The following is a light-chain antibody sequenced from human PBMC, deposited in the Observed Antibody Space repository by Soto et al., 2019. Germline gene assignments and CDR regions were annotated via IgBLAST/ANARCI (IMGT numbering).Light chain of an antibody. Sequence: QPVLTQSPSASASLGASVKLTCTLNSGHSSYAIAWHQQQPEKGPRYLMKLNSDGSHSKGDGIPDRFSGSSSGAVRYLTISSLQSEDEADYYCQTWGTGIQVFGGGTKLTVL. J-gene: IGLJ3*02. CDR2: LNSDGSH. CDR3: QTWGTGIQV. CDR1: SGHSSYA. V-gene: IGLV4-69*01.